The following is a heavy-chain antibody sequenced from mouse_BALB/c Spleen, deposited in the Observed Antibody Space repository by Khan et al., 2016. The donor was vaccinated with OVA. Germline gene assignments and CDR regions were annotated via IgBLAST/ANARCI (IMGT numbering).Heavy chain of an antibody. D-gene: IGHD1-3*01. CDR2: MIYSGYT. Sequence: EVQLQESGPSLVQPSQTLSPTCSVTGDFITSGFWSWVRKFPGNKLEYMGYMIYSGYTYYSPSLTGRFSITRHTSKNQYYMQLNSVTTEATATYYCARSTYKYACAYLVQGALVTVSA. CDR1: GDFITSGF. V-gene: IGHV3-8*02. J-gene: IGHJ3*01. CDR3: ARSTYKYACAY.